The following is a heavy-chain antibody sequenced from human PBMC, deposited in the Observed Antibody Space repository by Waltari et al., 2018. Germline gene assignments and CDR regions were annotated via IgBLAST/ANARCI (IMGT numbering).Heavy chain of an antibody. V-gene: IGHV4-4*07. J-gene: IGHJ5*02. CDR2: IYTSGSP. CDR1: GGSISSYY. D-gene: IGHD6-6*01. CDR3: ARGPPQYSNRFDP. Sequence: QVQLQESGPGLVKPSETLSLTCTVSGGSISSYYWSWIRQPAGKGLEWIGRIYTSGSPSYNPSLKSLVTMSVDTSKNQVSLKLSSVTAADTAVYYCARGPPQYSNRFDPWGQGTLVTVSS.